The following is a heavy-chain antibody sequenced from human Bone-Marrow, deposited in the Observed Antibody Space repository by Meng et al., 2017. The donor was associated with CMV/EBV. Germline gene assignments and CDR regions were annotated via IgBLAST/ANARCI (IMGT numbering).Heavy chain of an antibody. J-gene: IGHJ6*02. V-gene: IGHV4-59*08. CDR1: GGSISYYY. CDR2: IYYSGST. CDR3: ARGYCATTSCYPYYYGMAV. Sequence: GSLRLSCTVSGGSISYYYWSWIRQSPGKGLEWIGYIYYSGSTNYNPSLKSRVSISVDTSKNQFSLKLSSVTAADTAVYYCARGYCATTSCYPYYYGMAVWGQGNTVNVSS. D-gene: IGHD2-2*01.